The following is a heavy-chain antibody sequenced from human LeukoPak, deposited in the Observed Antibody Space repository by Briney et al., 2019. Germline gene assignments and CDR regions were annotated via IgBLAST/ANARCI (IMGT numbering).Heavy chain of an antibody. CDR1: GGSISSYY. Sequence: PSETLSLTCTVSGGSISSYYWSWIRQPPGKGLEWIGYIFYSGSTNYNPFLKSRVTISVDTSKNQFSLKLSSVTAADTAVYYCARDAMYGFDYWGQGTLVTVSS. CDR2: IFYSGST. V-gene: IGHV4-59*01. J-gene: IGHJ4*02. CDR3: ARDAMYGFDY. D-gene: IGHD2-8*01.